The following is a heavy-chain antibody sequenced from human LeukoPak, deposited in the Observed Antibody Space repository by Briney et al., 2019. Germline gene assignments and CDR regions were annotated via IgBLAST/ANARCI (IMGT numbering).Heavy chain of an antibody. J-gene: IGHJ6*03. CDR2: INPNSGGT. CDR1: GYTFTGYY. Sequence: ASVKVSCKASGYTFTGYYMHWVRQAPGQGLEWMGWINPNSGGTNYAQKFQGRVTMTRDTSISTAYMELSRLRSDDTAVYYCARDAIYSSSWSYCYYYMDVWGKGTTVTVSS. V-gene: IGHV1-2*02. D-gene: IGHD6-13*01. CDR3: ARDAIYSSSWSYCYYYMDV.